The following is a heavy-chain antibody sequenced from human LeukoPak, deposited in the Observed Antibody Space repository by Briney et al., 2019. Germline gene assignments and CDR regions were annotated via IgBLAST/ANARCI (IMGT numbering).Heavy chain of an antibody. J-gene: IGHJ4*02. D-gene: IGHD2-2*01. CDR2: IGVDNGNT. V-gene: IGHV1-18*01. CDR3: AREGQGSSSMVDY. Sequence: ASVKVSCKASGYNFNNSGISWVRQAPGQGLEWMGWIGVDNGNTNYAQKLQGRVTMTTDTSTSTAYMELRSLRSDDTAVYYCAREGQGSSSMVDYWGQGTLVTVSS. CDR1: GYNFNNSG.